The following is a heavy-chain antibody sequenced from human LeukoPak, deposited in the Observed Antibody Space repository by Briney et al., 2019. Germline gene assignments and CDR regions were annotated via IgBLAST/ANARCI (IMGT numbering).Heavy chain of an antibody. CDR2: IYYSGST. D-gene: IGHD3-10*01. CDR3: RGDWGVSTRGGYMDV. J-gene: IGHJ6*03. CDR1: GGFPINYY. V-gene: IGHV4-59*01. Sequence: SESLSLTSLVSGGFPINYYRRWIRPPPERGLEWIGYIYYSGSTKYNPTLKSRATIPLDTSKKQLSLRLSSVTAPDTPVYYGRGDWGVSTRGGYMDVWGKGTTVTVSS.